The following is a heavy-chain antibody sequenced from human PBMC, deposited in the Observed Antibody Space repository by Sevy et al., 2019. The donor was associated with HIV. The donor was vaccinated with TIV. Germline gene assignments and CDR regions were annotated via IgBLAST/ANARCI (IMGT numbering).Heavy chain of an antibody. J-gene: IGHJ3*02. CDR2: IYYSGNT. CDR3: ARISLYYGAFDI. V-gene: IGHV4-59*01. Sequence: SETLSLTCTVSGDSLSSYYWSWIRQPPGKGLEWIGYIYYSGNTNYNASLKSRVTISVDTSKNQFSLKLISVTAADTAVYYCARISLYYGAFDIWGQGTMVTVSS. CDR1: GDSLSSYY. D-gene: IGHD3-16*01.